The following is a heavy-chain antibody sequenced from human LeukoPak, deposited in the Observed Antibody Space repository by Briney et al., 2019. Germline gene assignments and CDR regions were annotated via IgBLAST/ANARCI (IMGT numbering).Heavy chain of an antibody. CDR3: ARGYCSSTSCHYYYYGMDV. J-gene: IGHJ6*02. CDR2: IIPILGIA. CDR1: GGTFSSYA. V-gene: IGHV1-69*04. D-gene: IGHD2-2*01. Sequence: SVKVSCKASGGTFSSYAISWVRQAPGQGLEWMGRIIPILGIANYAQKFQGRVTITADKSTSTAYLELSSLRSEDTAVYYCARGYCSSTSCHYYYYGMDVWGQGTTVTVSS.